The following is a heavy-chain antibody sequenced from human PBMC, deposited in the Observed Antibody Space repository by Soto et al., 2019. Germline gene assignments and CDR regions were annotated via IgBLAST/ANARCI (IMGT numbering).Heavy chain of an antibody. CDR1: GYTFTGYY. Sequence: ASVKVSCKASGYTFTGYYMHWVRQAPGQGLEWMGWINPNSGGTNYAQRFQGWVTMTRDTSISTAYMELSRLRSDDTAVYYCASSSVYCSGGSCYSGAFDIWGQGTMVTVSS. CDR3: ASSSVYCSGGSCYSGAFDI. D-gene: IGHD2-15*01. CDR2: INPNSGGT. J-gene: IGHJ3*02. V-gene: IGHV1-2*04.